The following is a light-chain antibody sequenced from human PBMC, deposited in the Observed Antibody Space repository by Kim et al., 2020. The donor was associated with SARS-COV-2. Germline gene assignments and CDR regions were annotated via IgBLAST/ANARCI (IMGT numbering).Light chain of an antibody. Sequence: VALGQTARITCGEKNIGNENVHWYQQKPGLAPMLVIYRDSNRPSGIPERFSGSNSQNTATLTISRAQAGDEADYYCQVWDSSTAWVFGGGTQLTVL. V-gene: IGLV3-9*01. CDR2: RDS. CDR3: QVWDSSTAWV. J-gene: IGLJ2*01. CDR1: NIGNEN.